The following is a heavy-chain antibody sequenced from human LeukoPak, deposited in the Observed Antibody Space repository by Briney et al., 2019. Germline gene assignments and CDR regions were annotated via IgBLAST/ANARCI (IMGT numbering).Heavy chain of an antibody. CDR1: GGSISSGGYS. CDR2: IYHSGST. V-gene: IGHV4-30-2*01. D-gene: IGHD1-26*01. CDR3: ARDSGYGGLMSDY. Sequence: SETLSLTCAVSGGSISSGGYSWSWIRQPPGKGLGWIGYIYHSGSTYYNPSLKSRVTISVDRSKNQFSLKLSSVTAADTAVYYCARDSGYGGLMSDYWGQGTLVTVSS. J-gene: IGHJ4*02.